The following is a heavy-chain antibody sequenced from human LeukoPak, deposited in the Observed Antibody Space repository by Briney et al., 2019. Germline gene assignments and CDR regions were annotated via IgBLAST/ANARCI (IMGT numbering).Heavy chain of an antibody. J-gene: IGHJ6*02. V-gene: IGHV3-23*01. CDR1: GFTFSSYA. CDR3: AKDPMPTGITMVRGVLYYGMDV. CDR2: ISGSGGST. D-gene: IGHD3-10*01. Sequence: GGSLRLSCAASGFTFSSYAMSWVRQAPGKGLEWVSAISGSGGSTYYADSVKGRFTISRDNSKNTLYLQMNSLRAEDTAAYYCAKDPMPTGITMVRGVLYYGMDVWGQGTTVTVSS.